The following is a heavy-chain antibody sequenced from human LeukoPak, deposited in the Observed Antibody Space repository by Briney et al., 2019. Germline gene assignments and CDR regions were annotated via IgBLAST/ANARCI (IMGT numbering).Heavy chain of an antibody. Sequence: GGSLRLSCATSGFNFDRHTIHWVRQAPGRGLEWVSLAGWAGGTTFYSDSVRGRFTISRDSGRKSVYLQMNSLTTDDTAFYFCAKELDTMFFDYWGQGALVTVSS. CDR1: GFNFDRHT. V-gene: IGHV3-43*01. CDR2: AGWAGGTT. CDR3: AKELDTMFFDY. J-gene: IGHJ4*02. D-gene: IGHD3-10*02.